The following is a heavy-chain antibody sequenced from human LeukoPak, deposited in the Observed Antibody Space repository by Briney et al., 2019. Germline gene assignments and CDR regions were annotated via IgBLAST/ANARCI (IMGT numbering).Heavy chain of an antibody. CDR3: AKDRDPYDYGSGSYYNGVFDY. CDR2: ISWNSGSI. D-gene: IGHD3-10*01. Sequence: PGGSLRLSCAASGFTFDDYAMHWVRQAPGKGLEWVSGISWNSGSIGYADSVKGRFTISRDNAKNSLYLQMNSLRAEDTAVYYCAKDRDPYDYGSGSYYNGVFDYWGQGTLVTVSS. CDR1: GFTFDDYA. J-gene: IGHJ4*02. V-gene: IGHV3-9*01.